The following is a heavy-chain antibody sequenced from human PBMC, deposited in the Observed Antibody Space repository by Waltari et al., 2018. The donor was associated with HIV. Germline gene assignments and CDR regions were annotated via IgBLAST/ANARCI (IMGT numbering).Heavy chain of an antibody. V-gene: IGHV3-23*04. D-gene: IGHD1-26*01. CDR3: AKPQGGWELLGDFDM. J-gene: IGHJ3*02. CDR2: ISVNGGTT. CDR1: GLSFSCYD. Sequence: EVQLVESGGGLVQSGGSMRGTCAASGLSFSCYDMSWVRQCPVKGLEWVSVISVNGGTTSYADSVKGLFTISRDNSKNTLYLQMNSLRSDDTAVYYCAKPQGGWELLGDFDMWGQGTMVAVSS.